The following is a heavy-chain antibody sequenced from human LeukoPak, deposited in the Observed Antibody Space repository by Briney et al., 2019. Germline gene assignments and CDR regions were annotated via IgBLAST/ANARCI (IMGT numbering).Heavy chain of an antibody. CDR1: GFTFSSYA. D-gene: IGHD3-9*01. CDR2: IGGRGGSA. Sequence: GGSLRLSCAASGFTFSSYAMSWVRQTPGKGLEWVSAIGGRGGSAYYADSVKGRFTISRDNSKSTLYLQMNSLRAEDTAVYYCAKQGRDWLRDYYYYMDVWGKGTTVTISS. V-gene: IGHV3-23*01. J-gene: IGHJ6*03. CDR3: AKQGRDWLRDYYYYMDV.